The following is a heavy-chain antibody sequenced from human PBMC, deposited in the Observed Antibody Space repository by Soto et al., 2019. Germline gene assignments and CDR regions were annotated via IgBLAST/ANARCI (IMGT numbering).Heavy chain of an antibody. Sequence: ESGGGVVQPGRSLRLSCAASGFTFSRYGMHWVRQAPGKGLEWVAVIWYDGSNKYYPDSVKGRFTISRDNSKNTLYLQMNSLRAEDTAVYYCARGDYGDPDDAFDIWGQGTMVTVSS. D-gene: IGHD4-17*01. CDR3: ARGDYGDPDDAFDI. CDR1: GFTFSRYG. V-gene: IGHV3-33*01. J-gene: IGHJ3*02. CDR2: IWYDGSNK.